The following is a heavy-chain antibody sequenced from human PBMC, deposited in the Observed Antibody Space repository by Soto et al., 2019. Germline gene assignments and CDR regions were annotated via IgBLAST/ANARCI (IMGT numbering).Heavy chain of an antibody. D-gene: IGHD2-15*01. CDR3: ARRAGYCSGGSCGMDV. J-gene: IGHJ6*02. V-gene: IGHV5-10-1*01. Sequence: PGESLKISCNGSGYSFTSYWISWVRQMPGKGLEWMGRIDPSDSYTNYSPSFQGHVTISADKSISTAYLQWSSLKASDTAMYYCARRAGYCSGGSCGMDVWGQGTTVTVSS. CDR1: GYSFTSYW. CDR2: IDPSDSYT.